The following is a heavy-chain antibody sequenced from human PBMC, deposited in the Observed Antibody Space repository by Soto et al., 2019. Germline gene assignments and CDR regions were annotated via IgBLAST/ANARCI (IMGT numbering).Heavy chain of an antibody. CDR1: GGSVSSGSYY. V-gene: IGHV4-61*01. CDR2: IYYSGST. CDR3: AREGYCSGGSCDDAFDI. D-gene: IGHD2-15*01. Sequence: QVQLQESGPGLVKPSETLSLTCTVSGGSVSSGSYYWSWIRQPPGKGLEWIGYIYYSGSTNYNPYLQCRVTISVDTSNNQFSLKLSSVTAADTAVYYCAREGYCSGGSCDDAFDIWGQGTMVTVSS. J-gene: IGHJ3*02.